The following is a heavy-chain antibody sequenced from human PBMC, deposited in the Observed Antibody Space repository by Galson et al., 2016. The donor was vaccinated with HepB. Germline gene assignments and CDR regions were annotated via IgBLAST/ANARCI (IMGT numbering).Heavy chain of an antibody. CDR1: GFTFSSYA. Sequence: SLRLSCAGSGFTFSSYAMNWVRQAPGKGLEWVSSIRDSDGRTHYADSVKGRFTISRDNSKNTLSLQMNSLRAEDTAIYYCAKISLGGYSSGWGGSFDIWGQGTKVTVSS. CDR3: AKISLGGYSSGWGGSFDI. J-gene: IGHJ3*02. V-gene: IGHV3-23*01. CDR2: IRDSDGRT. D-gene: IGHD6-19*01.